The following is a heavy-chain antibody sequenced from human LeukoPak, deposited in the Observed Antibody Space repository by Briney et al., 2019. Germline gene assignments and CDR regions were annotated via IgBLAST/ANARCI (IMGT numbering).Heavy chain of an antibody. Sequence: GGSLRLSCAASGFTFSSYAMSWVRQAPGKGLEWVSFISGSGVTTYYADSVKGRFTISRDNAKNTLYLQMNSLRADDTGLYFCARASSTSFSDLFDPWGQGTLVTVSS. D-gene: IGHD2/OR15-2a*01. CDR1: GFTFSSYA. V-gene: IGHV3-23*01. J-gene: IGHJ5*02. CDR2: ISGSGVTT. CDR3: ARASSTSFSDLFDP.